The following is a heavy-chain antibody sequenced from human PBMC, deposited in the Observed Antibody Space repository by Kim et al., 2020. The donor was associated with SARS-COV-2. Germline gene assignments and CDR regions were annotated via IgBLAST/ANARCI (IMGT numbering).Heavy chain of an antibody. Sequence: GGSLRLSCAASGFTFSSYAMSWVRQAPGKGLEWVSAISGSGGSTYYADSVKGRFTISRDNSKNTLYLQMNSLRAEYTAVYYCAKEEYYYDSSGYYYTFSFDYWGQGTLVTVSS. J-gene: IGHJ4*02. CDR3: AKEEYYYDSSGYYYTFSFDY. CDR1: GFTFSSYA. D-gene: IGHD3-22*01. CDR2: ISGSGGST. V-gene: IGHV3-23*01.